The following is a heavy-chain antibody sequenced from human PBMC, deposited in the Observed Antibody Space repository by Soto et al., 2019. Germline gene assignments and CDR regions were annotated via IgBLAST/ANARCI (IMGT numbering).Heavy chain of an antibody. CDR1: GYTFTGYY. CDR2: INPNSGGT. V-gene: IGHV1-2*04. Sequence: ASVKVSCKASGYTFTGYYMHWVRQAPGQGLEWMGWINPNSGGTNYAQKFQGWGTMTRDTTIRTAYVELSRLRSDDTAVYYCSRSAVVPAATPQNWFDPWGQGTLVTVSS. D-gene: IGHD2-2*01. CDR3: SRSAVVPAATPQNWFDP. J-gene: IGHJ5*02.